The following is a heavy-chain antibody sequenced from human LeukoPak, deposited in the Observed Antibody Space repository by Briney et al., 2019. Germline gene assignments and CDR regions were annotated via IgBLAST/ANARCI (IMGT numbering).Heavy chain of an antibody. CDR1: GFTVSSNY. V-gene: IGHV3-53*01. CDR2: IYSGGST. Sequence: GGSLRLSCAASGFTVSSNYMSWVRQAPGKGLEWVSVIYSGGSTYYADSVKGRFTISRDNSKNTLYLQMNSLRAEDTAVYYCARGSLQNNVWFRELLYDYWGQGTLVTVSS. J-gene: IGHJ4*02. D-gene: IGHD3-10*01. CDR3: ARGSLQNNVWFRELLYDY.